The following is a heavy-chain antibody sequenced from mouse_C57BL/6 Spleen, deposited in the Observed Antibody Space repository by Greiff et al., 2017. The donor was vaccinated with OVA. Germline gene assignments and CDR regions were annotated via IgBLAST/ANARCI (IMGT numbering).Heavy chain of an antibody. V-gene: IGHV1-39*01. Sequence: EVHLVESGPELVKPGASVKISCKASGYSFTDYNMNWVKQSNGKSLEWIGVINPNYGTTSYNQKFKGKATLTVDPSSSTAYMQLNSLTSEDSAVYYCARSAYYDYDGYFDVWGTGTTVTVSS. D-gene: IGHD2-4*01. J-gene: IGHJ1*03. CDR2: INPNYGTT. CDR1: GYSFTDYN. CDR3: ARSAYYDYDGYFDV.